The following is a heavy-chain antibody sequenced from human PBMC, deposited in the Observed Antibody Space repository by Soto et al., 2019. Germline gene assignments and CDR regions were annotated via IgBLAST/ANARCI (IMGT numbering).Heavy chain of an antibody. CDR2: ISPEGSEK. Sequence: EVQLVESGGGLVQPGGSLRLSCAVSGFIFIDCWMTWVRQAPGKGLEWVATISPEGSEKYYVDSLKGRFTISRDNAKNSLYLQMISLRAEDTALYYCARDRIDYWGRGTLITV. V-gene: IGHV3-7*03. CDR1: GFIFIDCW. CDR3: ARDRIDY. J-gene: IGHJ4*02.